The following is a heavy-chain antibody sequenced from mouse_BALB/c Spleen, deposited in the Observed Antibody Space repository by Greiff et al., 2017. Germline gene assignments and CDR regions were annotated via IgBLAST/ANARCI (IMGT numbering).Heavy chain of an antibody. J-gene: IGHJ3*01. D-gene: IGHD2-14*01. CDR2: ISSGGGST. CDR3: ARERGGSYRYGFAY. CDR1: GFAFSSYD. Sequence: DVKLVESGGGLVKPGGSLKLSCAASGFAFSSYDMSWVRQTPEKRLEWVAYISSGGGSTYYPDTVKGRFTISRDNAKNTLYLQMSSLKSEDTAMYYCARERGGSYRYGFAYWGQGTLVTVSA. V-gene: IGHV5-12-1*01.